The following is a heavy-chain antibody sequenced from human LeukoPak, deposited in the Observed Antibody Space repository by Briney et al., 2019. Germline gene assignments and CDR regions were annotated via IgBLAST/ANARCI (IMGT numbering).Heavy chain of an antibody. Sequence: ASVKVSCKASGYTFTSYDINWVRQATGQGLEWMGWMNPNSGNTGYAQKFQGRVTITRNTSISTAYMELSSLRSEDTAVYYCARNSRSSTNAFDIWGQGTMVTVSS. CDR3: ARNSRSSTNAFDI. D-gene: IGHD1-26*01. CDR1: GYTFTSYD. CDR2: MNPNSGNT. J-gene: IGHJ3*02. V-gene: IGHV1-8*03.